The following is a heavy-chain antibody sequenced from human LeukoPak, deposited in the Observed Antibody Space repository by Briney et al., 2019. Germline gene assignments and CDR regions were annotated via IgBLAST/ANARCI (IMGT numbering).Heavy chain of an antibody. CDR3: ARDMARDIVATDHPFDY. CDR2: INPNSGGT. Sequence: GASVKVSCKASGYTFTGYYMHWVRQAPGQGLEWMGWINPNSGGTNYAQKFQGRVTMTRDTSISTAYMELSRLRSDDTAVYYCARDMARDIVATDHPFDYWGQGTLVTVSS. D-gene: IGHD5-12*01. J-gene: IGHJ4*02. V-gene: IGHV1-2*02. CDR1: GYTFTGYY.